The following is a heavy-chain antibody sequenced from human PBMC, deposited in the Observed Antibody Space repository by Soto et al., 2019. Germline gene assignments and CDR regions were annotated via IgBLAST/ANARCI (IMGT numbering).Heavy chain of an antibody. V-gene: IGHV1-46*01. CDR2: INPRGGSP. D-gene: IGHD3-22*01. CDR3: ARLLPYDSSGYVGFDY. CDR1: GYTLIDYY. Sequence: ASVKVSCKASGYTLIDYYVHWVRQAPGQGFEWMAIINPRGGSPTYAHRFQGRVTISVDTSKNQFSLKLSSVTAADTAVYYCARLLPYDSSGYVGFDYWGQGTLVTVSS. J-gene: IGHJ4*02.